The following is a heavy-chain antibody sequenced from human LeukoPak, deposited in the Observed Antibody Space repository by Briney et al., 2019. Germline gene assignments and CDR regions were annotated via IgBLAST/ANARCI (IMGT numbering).Heavy chain of an antibody. J-gene: IGHJ4*02. CDR1: GFTFNSYG. D-gene: IGHD6-6*01. Sequence: GGSLRLSCAASGFTFNSYGIHWVRQAPGKGLEWVAFIRYDGSSKYYVDSVKGRFTISRDNSKNTLYLQMNSLRAEDTAVYYCATSPGLGYSSSLTGVDYWGQGTLVTVSS. CDR3: ATSPGLGYSSSLTGVDY. CDR2: IRYDGSSK. V-gene: IGHV3-30*02.